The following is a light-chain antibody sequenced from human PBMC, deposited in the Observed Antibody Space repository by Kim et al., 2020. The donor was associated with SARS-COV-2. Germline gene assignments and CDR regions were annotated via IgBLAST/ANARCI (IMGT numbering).Light chain of an antibody. CDR2: RNN. CDR1: NVNVGRQG. J-gene: IGLJ3*02. CDR3: SAWDISLNAVV. V-gene: IGLV10-54*01. Sequence: RTATLTCTGKNVNVGRQGAAWLRQHQGHPPKVLSDRNNNRRSGISERFSASRSGDTAALIITGLQSEDEADYYCSAWDISLNAVVFGGGTQLTVL.